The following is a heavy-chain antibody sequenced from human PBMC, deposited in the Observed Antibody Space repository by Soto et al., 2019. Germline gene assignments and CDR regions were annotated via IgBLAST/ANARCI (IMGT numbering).Heavy chain of an antibody. J-gene: IGHJ4*02. D-gene: IGHD2-15*01. CDR3: ARGYCSGGTCYSRFFDY. CDR1: GCSFSTHY. CDR2: IYYSGTT. Sequence: SETLSLTCTFSGCSFSTHYWSLIRRPPGRGLEWIGYIYYSGTTNYNPSLKSRVTISVDTSKNQFSLKLSSVTAADTAVYYCARGYCSGGTCYSRFFDYWGQGTPVTVSS. V-gene: IGHV4-59*11.